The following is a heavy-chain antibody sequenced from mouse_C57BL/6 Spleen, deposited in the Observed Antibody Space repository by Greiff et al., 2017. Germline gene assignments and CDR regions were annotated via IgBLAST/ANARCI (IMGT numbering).Heavy chain of an antibody. CDR3: ARGDGNYYAMDY. CDR2: INPGSGGT. J-gene: IGHJ4*01. CDR1: GYAFINYL. V-gene: IGHV1-54*01. D-gene: IGHD2-1*01. Sequence: QVQLKESGAELVRPGTSVKVSCKASGYAFINYLIEWVKQRPGQGLEWIGVINPGSGGTNYNEKFKGKATLTADKSSSTAYMQISSLTSEDSAVYFCARGDGNYYAMDYWGQGTSVTVSS.